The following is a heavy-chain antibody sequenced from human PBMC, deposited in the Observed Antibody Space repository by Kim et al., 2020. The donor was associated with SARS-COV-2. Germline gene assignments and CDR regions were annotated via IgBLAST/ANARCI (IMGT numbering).Heavy chain of an antibody. J-gene: IGHJ4*02. V-gene: IGHV3-7*01. D-gene: IGHD2-2*01. Sequence: GGSLRLSCAASGFRSSGYWMSWVRQAPGKGLEWVASIKEDGSEKDYVDSVKGRFTISRDNAENSLYLQMNRLRADDTAVYYCARGVWPYCKSASCFRRGYSFDGCSQGSLVTVYS. CDR3: ARGVWPYCKSASCFRRGYSFDG. CDR1: GFRSSGYW. CDR2: IKEDGSEK.